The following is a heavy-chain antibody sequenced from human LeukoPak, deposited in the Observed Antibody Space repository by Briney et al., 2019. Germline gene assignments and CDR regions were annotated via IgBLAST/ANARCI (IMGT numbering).Heavy chain of an antibody. Sequence: GGSLRLSCAASGFTFSSYGMRWVRQAPGKGLEWVAVIWYDGSNKYYADSVKGRFTISRDNSKNTLYLQMNSLRAEDTAVYYCAREEDSSGYYGTDFDYWGQGTLVTVSS. CDR2: IWYDGSNK. D-gene: IGHD3-22*01. V-gene: IGHV3-33*08. J-gene: IGHJ4*02. CDR3: AREEDSSGYYGTDFDY. CDR1: GFTFSSYG.